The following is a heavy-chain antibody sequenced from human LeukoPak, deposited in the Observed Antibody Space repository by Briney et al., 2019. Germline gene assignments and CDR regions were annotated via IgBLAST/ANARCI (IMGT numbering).Heavy chain of an antibody. V-gene: IGHV3-30*04. CDR2: ISYDGSNK. CDR1: GFTFSSYA. Sequence: PGRSLRLSCAASGFTFSSYAMHWVRQAPGKGLEWVAVISYDGSNKYYADSVKGRFTIPRDNSKNTLYLQMNSLRAEDTAVYYCARDRKGALNYGMDVWGQGTTVTVSS. CDR3: ARDRKGALNYGMDV. J-gene: IGHJ6*02.